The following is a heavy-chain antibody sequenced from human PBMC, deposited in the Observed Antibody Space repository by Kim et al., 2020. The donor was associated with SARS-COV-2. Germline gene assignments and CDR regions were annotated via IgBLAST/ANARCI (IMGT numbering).Heavy chain of an antibody. Sequence: ASVKVSCKASGYTFTGYYMHWVRQAPGQGLEWMGWINPNSGGTNYAQKFQGRVTMTRDTSISTAYMELSRLRSDDTAVYYCARVSIFQYGMDVWGQGTTVTVSS. V-gene: IGHV1-2*02. J-gene: IGHJ6*02. CDR2: INPNSGGT. CDR3: ARVSIFQYGMDV. CDR1: GYTFTGYY. D-gene: IGHD2-21*01.